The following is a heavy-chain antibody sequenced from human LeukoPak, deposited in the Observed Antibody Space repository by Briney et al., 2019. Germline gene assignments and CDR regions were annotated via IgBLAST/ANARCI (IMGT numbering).Heavy chain of an antibody. V-gene: IGHV4-61*09. J-gene: IGHJ6*03. CDR1: GYSISSGYY. D-gene: IGHD1-26*01. Sequence: SETLSLTCAVSGYSISSGYYWGWIRPPAGKGLEWIGHIYTSGTTTNSNPSLKSRVAISLDTSKNHFSLKLSSVTAADTAVYYCARAKKRSGRSRNFYLDVWGKGTTVTVSS. CDR3: ARAKKRSGRSRNFYLDV. CDR2: IYTSGTT.